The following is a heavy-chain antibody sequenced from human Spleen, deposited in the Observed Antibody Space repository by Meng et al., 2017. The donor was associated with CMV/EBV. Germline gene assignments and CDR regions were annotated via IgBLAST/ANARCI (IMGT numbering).Heavy chain of an antibody. Sequence: GGSLRLSCAASGFTFRSYGMNWVRQAPGKGLEWVSVIYSGGSTYYADSVEGRFTLSRDSSKNTLYLQMNNLRPEDTAVYYCARGGYGSSWYRFDYWGQGTLVTVSS. CDR2: IYSGGST. CDR3: ARGGYGSSWYRFDY. J-gene: IGHJ4*02. D-gene: IGHD6-13*01. CDR1: GFTFRSYG. V-gene: IGHV3-66*02.